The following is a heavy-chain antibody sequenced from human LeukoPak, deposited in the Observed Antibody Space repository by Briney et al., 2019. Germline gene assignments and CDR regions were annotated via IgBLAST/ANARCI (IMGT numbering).Heavy chain of an antibody. D-gene: IGHD2-2*01. CDR2: IYYSGST. CDR3: ARDRFDCSSTSCYGGWFDP. Sequence: SETLSLTCAVSGGSIGSYYWSWIRQPPGKGLEWIGYIYYSGSTNYNPSLKSRVTMSVDTSKNQFSLKLSSVTAADTAVYYCARDRFDCSSTSCYGGWFDPWGQGTLVTVSS. V-gene: IGHV4-59*12. J-gene: IGHJ5*02. CDR1: GGSIGSYY.